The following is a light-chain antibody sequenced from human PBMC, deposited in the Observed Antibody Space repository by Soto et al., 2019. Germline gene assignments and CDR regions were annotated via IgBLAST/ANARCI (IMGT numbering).Light chain of an antibody. Sequence: DIQMTQSPSSLSASVGDRVTITCRASQSISNFLNRYQQKPGKAPKLMIYAASSWQSRVPSRFSGSGSETEFHLTVSSLQPEDYAPSYCQQSHSPPYPFRQGTKLEI. V-gene: IGKV1-39*01. CDR2: AAS. CDR3: QQSHSPPYP. CDR1: QSISNF. J-gene: IGKJ2*01.